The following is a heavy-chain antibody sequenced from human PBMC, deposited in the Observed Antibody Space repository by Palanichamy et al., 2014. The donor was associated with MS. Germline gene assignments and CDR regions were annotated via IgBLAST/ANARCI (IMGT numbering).Heavy chain of an antibody. J-gene: IGHJ5*02. D-gene: IGHD6-19*01. CDR1: GYNLSGYG. CDR2: SSGYNDNT. CDR3: ARDTPYSSGRPYDA. V-gene: IGHV1-18*04. Sequence: QVQLVQSGPEMKKPGASVRVSCKASGYNLSGYGFGWVRQAPGQGLEWLGWSSGYNDNTHYAQKFRGRVTMTTDTSTGTAYMELRSLTSDDTAVYYCARDTPYSSGRPYDAWGRGTLVIVSS.